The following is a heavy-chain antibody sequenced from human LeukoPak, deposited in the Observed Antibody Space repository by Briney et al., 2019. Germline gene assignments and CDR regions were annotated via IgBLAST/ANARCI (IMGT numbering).Heavy chain of an antibody. CDR3: ARESLVSGTTRGNYYYYGMDV. CDR1: GFTFSSYW. Sequence: GGSLRLSCAASGFTFSSYWMSWVRQAPGRGLEWVANIKQDGTKKYYVDSVKGRFTISRDNAKNSLYLQMNSLRAEDTAVYFCARESLVSGTTRGNYYYYGMDVWGQGSTVTVSS. D-gene: IGHD1-7*01. V-gene: IGHV3-7*01. J-gene: IGHJ6*02. CDR2: IKQDGTKK.